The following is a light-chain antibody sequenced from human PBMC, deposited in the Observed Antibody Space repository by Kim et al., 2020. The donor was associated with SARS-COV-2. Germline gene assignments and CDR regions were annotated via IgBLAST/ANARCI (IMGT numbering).Light chain of an antibody. V-gene: IGLV6-57*03. Sequence: TLTLCYPRISGSIDSAYVQWYQQRPASAPTTVTYEDDQRPSGFPDRFSGSIDTAANSASLTISGLETGDEADYYCQSYDTSSVFGAGTQLTVL. CDR1: SGSIDSAY. J-gene: IGLJ2*01. CDR2: EDD. CDR3: QSYDTSSV.